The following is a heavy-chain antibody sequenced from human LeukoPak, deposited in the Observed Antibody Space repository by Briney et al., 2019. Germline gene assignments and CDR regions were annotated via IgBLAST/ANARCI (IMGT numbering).Heavy chain of an antibody. J-gene: IGHJ6*04. Sequence: SETLSLTCTVSGGSIGSYYWSWIRQPPGKGLEWIGYIYYSGSTNYNPSLKSRVTISVDTSKNQFSLKLSSVTAADTAVYYCARDRRSSPYYYYGMDVWGKGTTVTVSS. V-gene: IGHV4-59*01. CDR2: IYYSGST. CDR3: ARDRRSSPYYYYGMDV. D-gene: IGHD2-2*01. CDR1: GGSIGSYY.